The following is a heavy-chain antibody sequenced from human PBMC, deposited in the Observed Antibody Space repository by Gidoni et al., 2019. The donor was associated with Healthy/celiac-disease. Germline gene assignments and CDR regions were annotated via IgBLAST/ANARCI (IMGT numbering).Heavy chain of an antibody. CDR2: IKQDGSEK. J-gene: IGHJ2*01. CDR3: ARLKIGQWLVRSGYWYFDL. V-gene: IGHV3-7*01. D-gene: IGHD6-19*01. CDR1: SSYW. Sequence: SSYWMSWVRQAPGKGLEWVANIKQDGSEKYYVDSVKGRFTISRDNAKNSLYLQMNSLRAEDTAVYYCARLKIGQWLVRSGYWYFDLWGRGTLVTVSS.